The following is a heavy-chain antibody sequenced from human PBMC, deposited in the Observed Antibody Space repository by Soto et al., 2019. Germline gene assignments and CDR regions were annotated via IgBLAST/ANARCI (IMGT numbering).Heavy chain of an antibody. CDR2: IIPILGIA. CDR1: GGTFSSYT. CDR3: AWELLGPGVTHDY. D-gene: IGHD1-7*01. J-gene: IGHJ4*02. V-gene: IGHV1-69*02. Sequence: QVQLVQSGAEVKKPGSSVKVSCKASGGTFSSYTISWVRQAPGQGLEWMGRIIPILGIANYAQKFQGRVTATXDXLTSTAYMELSSLICVGTAVYYVAWELLGPGVTHDYWGQGTLVTVSS.